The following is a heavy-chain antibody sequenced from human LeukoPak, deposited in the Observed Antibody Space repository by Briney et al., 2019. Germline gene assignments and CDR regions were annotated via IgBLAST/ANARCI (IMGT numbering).Heavy chain of an antibody. CDR2: ISSNGGST. Sequence: GGSLRLSCAASGFTFSSYAMHWVRQAPGKGLEYVSAISSNGGSTYYANSVKGRFTISRDNSKNTLYLQMNSLRAEDTAVYYCARDTQKGMDVWGKGTTVTVSS. CDR1: GFTFSSYA. J-gene: IGHJ6*04. CDR3: ARDTQKGMDV. V-gene: IGHV3-64*01.